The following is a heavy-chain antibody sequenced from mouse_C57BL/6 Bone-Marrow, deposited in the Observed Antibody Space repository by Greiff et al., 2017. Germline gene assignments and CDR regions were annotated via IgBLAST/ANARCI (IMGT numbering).Heavy chain of an antibody. J-gene: IGHJ1*03. V-gene: IGHV1-53*01. CDR3: ARAVDYYGSRHWYFEV. Sequence: LKQPGPELVKPGASVKLSCTASGYTFTSYWMHWVKQRPGQGLEWIGNINPSHGGTKYNEKFKSKATRTVDKSSSTADMQLSSLTSEDSAVYYCARAVDYYGSRHWYFEVWGTGTTVTVSS. D-gene: IGHD1-1*01. CDR2: INPSHGGT. CDR1: GYTFTSYW.